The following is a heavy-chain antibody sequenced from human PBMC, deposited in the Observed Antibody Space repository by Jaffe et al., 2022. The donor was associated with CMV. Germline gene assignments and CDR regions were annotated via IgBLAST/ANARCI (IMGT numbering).Heavy chain of an antibody. V-gene: IGHV3-7*03. CDR2: IKQDGGEK. CDR1: GFTFRTYW. Sequence: EVQLVDSGGGLVQPGGSLRLSCVGSGFTFRTYWMNWVRQAPGKGLEWVANIKQDGGEKYYLDSVKGRFTISRDNAKDSLYLQMNSLRADDTAVYYCARGSEDTVVFGDAFDMWGQGTMVTVS. J-gene: IGHJ3*02. D-gene: IGHD3-3*01. CDR3: ARGSEDTVVFGDAFDM.